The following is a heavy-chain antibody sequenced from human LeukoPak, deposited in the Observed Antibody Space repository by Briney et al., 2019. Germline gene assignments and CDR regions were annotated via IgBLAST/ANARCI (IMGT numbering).Heavy chain of an antibody. CDR1: GFTFSSYG. D-gene: IGHD3-10*01. V-gene: IGHV3-30*02. Sequence: GGSLRLSCAASGFTFSSYGMRWVRQAPGKGLEWVAFIRYDGSNKYYADSVKGRFTISRDNSKNTLYLQMNSLRAEDTAVYYCAKDMDVGGYGSGSYYPPSWFDPWGQGTLVTVSS. CDR2: IRYDGSNK. CDR3: AKDMDVGGYGSGSYYPPSWFDP. J-gene: IGHJ5*02.